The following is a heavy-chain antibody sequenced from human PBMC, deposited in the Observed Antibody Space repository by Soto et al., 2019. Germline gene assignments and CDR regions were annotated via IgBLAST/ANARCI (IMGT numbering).Heavy chain of an antibody. J-gene: IGHJ3*02. CDR3: ARVGMITFGGVIAILQAFDI. D-gene: IGHD3-16*02. V-gene: IGHV3-74*01. Sequence: EVQLVESGGGLVQPGGSLRLSCAASGFTFSSYWMHWVRQVPGKGLVWVSRINRDGSSTSYADSVKGRFTISRDNAKNTLYLLMNSLRAEDTAVYYCARVGMITFGGVIAILQAFDIWGQGTMVTVSS. CDR2: INRDGSST. CDR1: GFTFSSYW.